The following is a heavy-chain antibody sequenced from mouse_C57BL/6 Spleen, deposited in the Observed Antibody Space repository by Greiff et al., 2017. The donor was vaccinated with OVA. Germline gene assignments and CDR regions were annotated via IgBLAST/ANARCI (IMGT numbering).Heavy chain of an antibody. V-gene: IGHV1-82*01. CDR2: IYPGDGDT. Sequence: VKLQESGPELVKPGASVKISCKASGYAFSSSWMNWVKQRPGKGLEWIGRIYPGDGDTNYNGKFKGKATLTADKASSTAYMQLSSLTSEDSAVYFCARSVGDGGGFAYWGQGTTLTVSS. CDR1: GYAFSSSW. J-gene: IGHJ2*01. CDR3: ARSVGDGGGFAY.